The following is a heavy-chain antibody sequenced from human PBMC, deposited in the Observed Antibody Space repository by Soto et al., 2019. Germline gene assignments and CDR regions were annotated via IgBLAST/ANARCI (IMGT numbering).Heavy chain of an antibody. CDR2: ISAYNGNT. V-gene: IGHV1-18*01. CDR1: GYTFTSYG. Sequence: QVQLVQSGAEVKKPGASVKVSCKASGYTFTSYGISWVRQAPGQGLEWMGWISAYNGNTNYAQKLQGRVTMTTDTSXXTAYMELRSLRSDDTAVYYCARTQRGYSGYDPGDYWGQGTLVTVSS. CDR3: ARTQRGYSGYDPGDY. D-gene: IGHD5-12*01. J-gene: IGHJ4*02.